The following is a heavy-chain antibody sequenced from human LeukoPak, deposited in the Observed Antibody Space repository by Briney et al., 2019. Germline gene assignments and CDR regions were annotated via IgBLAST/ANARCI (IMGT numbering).Heavy chain of an antibody. CDR1: GYTFTNYD. D-gene: IGHD3-3*01. CDR3: ARGAITYYDFWSGYGFDT. CDR2: INPNSGRT. J-gene: IGHJ3*02. Sequence: GASVKVSCKASGYTFTNYDINWVRQATGQGLEWMGWINPNSGRTGYAQRFQGRVTITINTSINTAYMELSSLRSEDTAVYYCARGAITYYDFWSGYGFDTWGQGTMVTVSS. V-gene: IGHV1-8*03.